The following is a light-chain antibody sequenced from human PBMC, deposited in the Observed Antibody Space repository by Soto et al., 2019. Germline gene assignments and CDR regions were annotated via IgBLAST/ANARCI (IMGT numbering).Light chain of an antibody. CDR1: SGSVSSNYY. J-gene: IGLJ2*01. CDR3: VLYMGGGLWL. Sequence: QTVVTQEPSLSVSPGGTVTLTCALTSGSVSSNYYPSWYQQTPGQPPRTLMYSSNNRFFGVPDRFSGSILGNKAALPITGAQEDDEADYYCVLYMGGGLWLFGGGTKLTVL. CDR2: SSN. V-gene: IGLV8-61*01.